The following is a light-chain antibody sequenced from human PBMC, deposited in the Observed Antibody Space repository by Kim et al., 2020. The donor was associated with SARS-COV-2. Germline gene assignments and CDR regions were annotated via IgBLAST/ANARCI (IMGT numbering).Light chain of an antibody. CDR2: DVS. V-gene: IGLV2-11*01. Sequence: QSALTQPRSVSGSPGQSVTISCTGTSSNIGGYNYVSWYQQHPGKAPKLMICDVSKRPSGVPDRFSGSKSGNTASLTISGLQAEDEADYYCCSYAGSSWVVGGGTQLTVL. J-gene: IGLJ3*02. CDR3: CSYAGSSWV. CDR1: SSNIGGYNY.